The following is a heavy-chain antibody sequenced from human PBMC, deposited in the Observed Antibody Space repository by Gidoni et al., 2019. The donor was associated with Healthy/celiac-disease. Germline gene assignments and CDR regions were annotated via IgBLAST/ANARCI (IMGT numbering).Heavy chain of an antibody. Sequence: EVQLVESGGGVVRPGGSLRLSCAASGFNFDDYGMSWVRQAPGKGLEWVSGINWKGGSTGYADSVKGRFTISRDNAKNSLYLQMNSLRAEDTALYHCARDWLGWFGEPPRFDPWGQGTLVTVSS. CDR3: ARDWLGWFGEPPRFDP. D-gene: IGHD3-10*01. CDR2: INWKGGST. CDR1: GFNFDDYG. V-gene: IGHV3-20*01. J-gene: IGHJ5*02.